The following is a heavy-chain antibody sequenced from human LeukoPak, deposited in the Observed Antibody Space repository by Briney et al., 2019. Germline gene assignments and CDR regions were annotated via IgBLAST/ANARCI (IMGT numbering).Heavy chain of an antibody. V-gene: IGHV3-23*01. CDR3: AKDHTPGLADD. CDR1: GFTFSSYA. J-gene: IGHJ4*02. Sequence: GGSLRISCAASGFTFSSYAMSWVRQAPGKGLEWVSAISGSGGSTYYSDSVKGRFTISRDNSKNTLYLQMNSLRAEDTAVYYCAKDHTPGLADDWGQGTLVTVSS. D-gene: IGHD2-2*02. CDR2: ISGSGGST.